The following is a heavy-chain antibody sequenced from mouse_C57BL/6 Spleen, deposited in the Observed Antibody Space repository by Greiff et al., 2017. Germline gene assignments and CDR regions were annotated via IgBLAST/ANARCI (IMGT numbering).Heavy chain of an antibody. J-gene: IGHJ3*01. Sequence: QVQLQQSGAELVKPGASVKISCKASGYAFSSYWMNWVKQRPGKGLERIGQIYPGDGDTNYNGKFKGKATLTADKSSSTAYMQLSRLTSEDSAVYFCAREGNYPSFAYWGQGTLVTVSA. V-gene: IGHV1-80*01. CDR1: GYAFSSYW. D-gene: IGHD2-1*01. CDR3: AREGNYPSFAY. CDR2: IYPGDGDT.